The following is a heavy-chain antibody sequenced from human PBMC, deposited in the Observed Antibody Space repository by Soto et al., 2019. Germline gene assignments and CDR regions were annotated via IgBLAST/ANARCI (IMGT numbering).Heavy chain of an antibody. CDR3: AKSVLYNWKFSHYYGMDV. V-gene: IGHV1-2*02. D-gene: IGHD1-20*01. Sequence: ASVKVSCKASGYTFTGYYMHWVRQAPGQGLEWMGWINPNSGGTNYAQKFQGRVTMTRDTSISTAYMELSRLRSDDTAVYYCAKSVLYNWKFSHYYGMDVLGQGTTVTVSS. CDR1: GYTFTGYY. CDR2: INPNSGGT. J-gene: IGHJ6*02.